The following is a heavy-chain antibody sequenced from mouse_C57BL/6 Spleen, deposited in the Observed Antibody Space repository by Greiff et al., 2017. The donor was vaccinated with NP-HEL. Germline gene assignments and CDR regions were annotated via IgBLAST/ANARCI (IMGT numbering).Heavy chain of an antibody. Sequence: QVQLQQPGTELVKPGASVKLSCKASGYTFTSYWMHWVKQRPGQGLEWIGNINPSNGGTNYNEKFKSKATLTVDKSSSTAYMQLSSLTSEDSAVYFFARSGLRGAIDYWGQGTSVTFSS. V-gene: IGHV1-53*01. CDR1: GYTFTSYW. CDR2: INPSNGGT. D-gene: IGHD3-2*02. J-gene: IGHJ4*01. CDR3: ARSGLRGAIDY.